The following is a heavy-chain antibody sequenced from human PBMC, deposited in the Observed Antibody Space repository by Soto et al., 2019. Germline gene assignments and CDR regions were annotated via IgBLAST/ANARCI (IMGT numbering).Heavy chain of an antibody. V-gene: IGHV4-39*01. CDR3: ANILRCGSYFSMH. CDR1: GVSISTSSYF. CDR2: IYYSGST. D-gene: IGHD2-21*02. J-gene: IGHJ1*01. Sequence: SETLSLTCTVSGVSISTSSYFWGWIRQPPGKGLEWIARIYYSGSTYYNPSLKSRVTLSADTSKNQFSLKVNSVTATDTAVYYCANILRCGSYFSMHWCQGTLVAVYS.